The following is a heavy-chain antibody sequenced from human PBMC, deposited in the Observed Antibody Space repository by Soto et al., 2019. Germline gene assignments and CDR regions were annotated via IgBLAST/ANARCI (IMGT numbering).Heavy chain of an antibody. V-gene: IGHV1-2*05. D-gene: IGHD1-26*01. CDR1: GYTFTGHY. J-gene: IGHJ6*02. CDR3: ARRGPKWDLQRECYYGLDV. CDR2: INPKSGGT. Sequence: QVQLVQSGAEVIQPGASVKVSCKASGYTFTGHYIHWVRQAPGQGLEWLGRINPKSGGTKNAQKFQAWVTMTRDTPITTAYMEDRRLNSDDTVVYYCARRGPKWDLQRECYYGLDVWGQGTTVTVYS.